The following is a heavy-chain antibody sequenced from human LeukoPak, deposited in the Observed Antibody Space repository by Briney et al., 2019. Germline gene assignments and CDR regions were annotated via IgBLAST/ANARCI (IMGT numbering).Heavy chain of an antibody. J-gene: IGHJ4*02. D-gene: IGHD1-1*01. V-gene: IGHV3-23*01. CDR2: ISGSGGST. Sequence: GGSLRLSCAASGLTFSSFAMSWVRQAPGKGLEWVSAISGSGGSTYYADSVKGRFTISRDNSKNTLYLQMNSLRAEDTAVYYCAKTPDMGTFDYWGQGTLVTVSS. CDR1: GLTFSSFA. CDR3: AKTPDMGTFDY.